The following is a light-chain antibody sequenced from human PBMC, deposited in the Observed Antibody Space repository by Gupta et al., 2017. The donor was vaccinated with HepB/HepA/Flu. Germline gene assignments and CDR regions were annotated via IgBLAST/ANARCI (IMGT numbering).Light chain of an antibody. V-gene: IGKV1-5*03. Sequence: IQMTQSPSTLSASVGDRVTITCRASQSINTWLAWYQQKPGKAPKLLIYKASTLESGVPSRFSGSGSGTEFTLTISSLQPDDFATYYCQQVDSHLCNFGPGTKFEIK. CDR1: QSINTW. J-gene: IGKJ2*02. CDR2: KAS. CDR3: QQVDSHLCN.